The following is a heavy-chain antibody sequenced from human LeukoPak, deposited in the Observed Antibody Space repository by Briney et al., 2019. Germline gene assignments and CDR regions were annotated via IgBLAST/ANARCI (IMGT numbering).Heavy chain of an antibody. Sequence: PSETLSLTCTVSGGSISSYYWSWIRQPPGKGLEWIGYIYYSGSTNYNPSLKSRVTISVDTSKNQFSLKLSSVTAADTAVYYCARTYGDSDAFDIWGQGTMVTVSS. CDR1: GGSISSYY. D-gene: IGHD4-17*01. J-gene: IGHJ3*02. CDR2: IYYSGST. V-gene: IGHV4-59*01. CDR3: ARTYGDSDAFDI.